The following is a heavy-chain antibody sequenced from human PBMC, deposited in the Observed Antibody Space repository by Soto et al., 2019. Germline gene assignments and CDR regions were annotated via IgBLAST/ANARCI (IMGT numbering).Heavy chain of an antibody. CDR3: ASVDNMWEHWTDF. D-gene: IGHD1-26*01. Sequence: ASVQGSCNASCYTFTNYVINWVRQAPGQGLEWMGWISAYNGNTNYAQKFRGRVTMTTDTSTNTEYMQLRTLRSDDTAVYYCASVDNMWEHWTDFWGQVNLVTVSS. V-gene: IGHV1-18*04. CDR1: CYTFTNYV. J-gene: IGHJ4*02. CDR2: ISAYNGNT.